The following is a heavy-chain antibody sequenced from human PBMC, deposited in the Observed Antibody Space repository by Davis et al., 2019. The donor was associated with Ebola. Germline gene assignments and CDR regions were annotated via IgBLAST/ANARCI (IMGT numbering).Heavy chain of an antibody. CDR2: ISGSGGST. CDR1: GFTFSNAW. Sequence: PGGSLRLSCAASGFTFSNAWMSWVRQAPGKGLEWVSAISGSGGSTYYADSVKGRFTISRDNSKNTLYLQMNSLRAEDTAVYYCAKVRVVTAIPTFDYWGQGTLVTVSS. V-gene: IGHV3-23*01. J-gene: IGHJ4*02. CDR3: AKVRVVTAIPTFDY. D-gene: IGHD2-21*02.